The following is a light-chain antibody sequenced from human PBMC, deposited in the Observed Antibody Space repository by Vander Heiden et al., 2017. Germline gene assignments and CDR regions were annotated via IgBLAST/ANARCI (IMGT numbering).Light chain of an antibody. CDR3: QQSDSAPLT. CDR2: ATS. J-gene: IGKJ4*01. Sequence: DIQMNQSPSSLSASVGDRVTITCRASQNIKNYLNWYQQKPGKVPNLLIYATSSLQSGVPSRFSGSGSGTDFTLTISTLQPEDSATYYCQQSDSAPLTFGGGTKVEIK. CDR1: QNIKNY. V-gene: IGKV1-39*01.